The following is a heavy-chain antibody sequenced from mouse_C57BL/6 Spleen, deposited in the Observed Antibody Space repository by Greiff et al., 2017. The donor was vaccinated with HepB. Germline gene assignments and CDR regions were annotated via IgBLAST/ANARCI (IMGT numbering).Heavy chain of an antibody. J-gene: IGHJ4*01. CDR3: ARKYYYAMDY. CDR1: VYTFTSYW. Sequence: QVQLQQPGAELVKPGASVKLSCKASVYTFTSYWMQWVKQRPGQGLEWIGEIDPSDSYTNYNQKFKGKATLTVDTSSSTAYMQLSSLTSEDSAVYYCARKYYYAMDYWGQGTSVTVSS. CDR2: IDPSDSYT. V-gene: IGHV1-50*01.